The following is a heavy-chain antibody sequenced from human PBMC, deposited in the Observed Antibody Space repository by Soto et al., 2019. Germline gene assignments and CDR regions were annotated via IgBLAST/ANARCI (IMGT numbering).Heavy chain of an antibody. J-gene: IGHJ4*02. V-gene: IGHV5-51*01. CDR1: GYSFSSYW. CDR3: ARLELIAVAGADY. CDR2: IYPGDSDT. Sequence: PGESLKISCXGSGYSFSSYWIAWVRQMPGKGLEWMGIIYPGDSDTRYSPSFQGQVTISADESISTAYLQWSSLKASDTAMYYCARLELIAVAGADYWGQGTLVTVPQ. D-gene: IGHD6-19*01.